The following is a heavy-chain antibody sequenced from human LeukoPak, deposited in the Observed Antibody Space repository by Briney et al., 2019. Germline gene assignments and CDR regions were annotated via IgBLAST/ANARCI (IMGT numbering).Heavy chain of an antibody. J-gene: IGHJ6*02. CDR1: GFTVSSNY. V-gene: IGHV3-66*01. CDR2: LYSGGST. CDR3: AKLPPYYYGMDV. D-gene: IGHD3-10*01. Sequence: GGSLRLSCAASGFTVSSNYMSWVRQAPGKGLEWVSVLYSGGSTYYADSVQGRFTISRDNSKNTLYLQMNSLRVEDTAVYYCAKLPPYYYGMDVWGQGTTVTVSS.